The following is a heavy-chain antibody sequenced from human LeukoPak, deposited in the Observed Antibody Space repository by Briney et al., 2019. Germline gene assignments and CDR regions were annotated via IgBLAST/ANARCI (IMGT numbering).Heavy chain of an antibody. CDR1: GGSISSYY. Sequence: SGPTLVKPSETLSLTCAVSGGSISSYYWRWIRQPPGKGLVWIGFISDSGSTNYNPSLKSRVTISLDTSKNQFSLKLSSVTAADTALYYCTRMYYDILTGYYIEYWGQGTLVTVSS. CDR3: TRMYYDILTGYYIEY. V-gene: IGHV4-59*01. D-gene: IGHD3-9*01. CDR2: ISDSGST. J-gene: IGHJ4*02.